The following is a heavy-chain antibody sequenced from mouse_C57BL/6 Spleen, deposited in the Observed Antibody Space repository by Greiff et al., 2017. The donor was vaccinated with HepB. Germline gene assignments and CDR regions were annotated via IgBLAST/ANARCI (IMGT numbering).Heavy chain of an antibody. V-gene: IGHV1-4*01. D-gene: IGHD1-1*01. Sequence: QVQLQQSGAELARPGASVKMSCKASGYTFTSYTMHWVKQRPGQGLEWIGYINPSSGYTKYNQKFKDKATLTADKSSSTAYMQLSSLTYEDSAVYYCARYNYYGSSYDAMDYWGQGTSVTVSS. CDR1: GYTFTSYT. CDR3: ARYNYYGSSYDAMDY. CDR2: INPSSGYT. J-gene: IGHJ4*01.